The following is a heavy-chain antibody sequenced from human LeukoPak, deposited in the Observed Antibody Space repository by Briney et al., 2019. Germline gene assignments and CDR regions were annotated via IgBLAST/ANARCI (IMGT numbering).Heavy chain of an antibody. V-gene: IGHV1-8*01. CDR2: MNPNSGNT. J-gene: IGHJ3*02. D-gene: IGHD3-9*01. Sequence: ASVKVSCKASGYTFTSYDINWVRQATGQGLEWMGWMNPNSGNTGYAQKFQGRVTMTRNTSISTAYMELSSLRSEDTAVYYCARDYDILTGYYPPYAFDIWGQGTMVTVSS. CDR3: ARDYDILTGYYPPYAFDI. CDR1: GYTFTSYD.